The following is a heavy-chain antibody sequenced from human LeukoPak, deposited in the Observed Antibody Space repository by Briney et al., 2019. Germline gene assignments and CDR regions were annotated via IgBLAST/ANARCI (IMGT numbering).Heavy chain of an antibody. D-gene: IGHD1-26*01. CDR2: ISGSGGST. J-gene: IGHJ4*02. Sequence: PTGGSLRLSCAASGFTFSSYAMSWVRQAPGKGLEWVSAISGSGGSTYYADSVKGRFTISRDNSKNTLYLQTNSLRAEDTAVYYCAKRVNSGSYSFDYWGQGTLVTVSS. CDR1: GFTFSSYA. V-gene: IGHV3-23*01. CDR3: AKRVNSGSYSFDY.